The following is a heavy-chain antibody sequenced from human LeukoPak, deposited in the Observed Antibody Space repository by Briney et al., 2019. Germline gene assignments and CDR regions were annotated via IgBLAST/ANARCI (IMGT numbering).Heavy chain of an antibody. CDR3: AKDLDTMVSSNWFDP. CDR2: ISYDGSNK. V-gene: IGHV3-30*18. D-gene: IGHD3-10*01. CDR1: GFTFSSYG. J-gene: IGHJ5*02. Sequence: GGSLRLSCAASGFTFSSYGMHWVRQAPGKGLGWVAVISYDGSNKYYADSVKGRFTISRDNSKNTLYLQMNSLRAEDTAVYYCAKDLDTMVSSNWFDPWGQGTLVTVSS.